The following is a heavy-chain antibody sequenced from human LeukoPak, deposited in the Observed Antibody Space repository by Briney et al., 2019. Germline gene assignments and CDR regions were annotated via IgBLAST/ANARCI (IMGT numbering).Heavy chain of an antibody. Sequence: ASVNVSCKASGYTFTSYGIGWVRQAPGQGLEWMGWISAYNGNTNYAQKFQGRVTMTTDTSTSTAYMELRSLRSDDTAVFYCARVILFQDYYNSSGYYYWFDPWGQGTLVTVSS. CDR2: ISAYNGNT. CDR1: GYTFTSYG. V-gene: IGHV1-18*01. D-gene: IGHD3-22*01. J-gene: IGHJ5*02. CDR3: ARVILFQDYYNSSGYYYWFDP.